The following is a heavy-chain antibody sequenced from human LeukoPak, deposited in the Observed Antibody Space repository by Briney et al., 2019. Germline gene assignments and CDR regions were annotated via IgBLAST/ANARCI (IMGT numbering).Heavy chain of an antibody. Sequence: SETLSLTCTVSGGSISSGGYYWRWLRQPPGTGLEWIGYIYHSGSTYYNPSLKSRVTISVDRSKNQFSLKLSSVTAADTAVYYCARGAKPGYCSSTSCSPLDYWGQGTLVTVSS. J-gene: IGHJ4*02. D-gene: IGHD2-2*01. CDR1: GGSISSGGYY. CDR3: ARGAKPGYCSSTSCSPLDY. V-gene: IGHV4-30-2*01. CDR2: IYHSGST.